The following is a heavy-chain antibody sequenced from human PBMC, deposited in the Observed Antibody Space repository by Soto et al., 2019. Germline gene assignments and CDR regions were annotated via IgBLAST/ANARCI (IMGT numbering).Heavy chain of an antibody. CDR2: IDPTDSYT. CDR3: ARVGYSGYEETYYYYGLDV. Sequence: GESLKISCKGSGYSFTSYWISRVRQMPGKGLEWMGRIDPTDSYTNYSPSFQGHVAISADNSISTAYLQWSSLKASDTAMYYCARVGYSGYEETYYYYGLDVWGQGTTVTVSS. CDR1: GYSFTSYW. V-gene: IGHV5-10-1*01. J-gene: IGHJ6*02. D-gene: IGHD5-12*01.